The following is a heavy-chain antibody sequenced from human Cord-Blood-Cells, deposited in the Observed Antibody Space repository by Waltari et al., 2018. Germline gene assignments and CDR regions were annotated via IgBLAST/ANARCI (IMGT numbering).Heavy chain of an antibody. CDR1: GYTFTGYY. J-gene: IGHJ4*02. V-gene: IGHV1-2*02. CDR3: ARVVGYYYDSSGYFDY. D-gene: IGHD3-22*01. CDR2: INPNSGGT. Sequence: QVQLVQSGAEVKKPGASVKVSCKASGYTFTGYYMHWVRQAPGQGREWRGWINPNSGGTNYAQKFQGRVTMTRDTSISTAYMELSRLRSDDTAVYYCARVVGYYYDSSGYFDYWGQGTLVTVSS.